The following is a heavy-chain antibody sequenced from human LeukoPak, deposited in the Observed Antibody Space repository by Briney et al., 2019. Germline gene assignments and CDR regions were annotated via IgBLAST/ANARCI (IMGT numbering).Heavy chain of an antibody. D-gene: IGHD5-18*01. V-gene: IGHV3-30-3*01. CDR2: TSYDGSNK. J-gene: IGHJ4*02. CDR1: GGSISSYY. Sequence: LSLTCTVSGGSISSYYWSWIRQPPGKGLEWVAVTSYDGSNKYYADSVKGRFTISRDNSKNTLYLQMNSLRAEDTAVYYCAREALRGYSYGYGLDYWGQGTLVTVSS. CDR3: AREALRGYSYGYGLDY.